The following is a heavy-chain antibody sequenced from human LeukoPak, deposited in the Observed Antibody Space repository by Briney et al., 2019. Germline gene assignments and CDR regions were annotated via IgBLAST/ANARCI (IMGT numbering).Heavy chain of an antibody. D-gene: IGHD6-13*01. CDR2: MNPNSGNT. CDR3: ARAHSSSWYYFDY. Sequence: ASVKVSCKASGYTFTGYYMHWVRQATGQGLEWMGWMNPNSGNTGYAQKFQGRVTMTRNTSISTAYMELSSLRSEDTAVYYCARAHSSSWYYFDYWGQGTLVTVSS. V-gene: IGHV1-8*02. CDR1: GYTFTGYY. J-gene: IGHJ4*02.